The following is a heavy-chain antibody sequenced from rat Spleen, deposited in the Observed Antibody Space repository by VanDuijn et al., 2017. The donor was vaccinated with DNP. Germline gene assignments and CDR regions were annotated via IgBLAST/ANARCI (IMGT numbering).Heavy chain of an antibody. J-gene: IGHJ2*01. Sequence: EVQLVESGGGLVQPGGSLKLSCAASGFTFSDYNMAWVRQPPKKGLEWVATISFDGSDTSYRDSVKGRFTVSRDNAKSTLYLQMNSLRPEDMATYYCIRWNSGHFDYWGQGVMVTVSS. CDR1: GFTFSDYN. CDR3: IRWNSGHFDY. V-gene: IGHV5-7*01. CDR2: ISFDGSDT. D-gene: IGHD4-3*01.